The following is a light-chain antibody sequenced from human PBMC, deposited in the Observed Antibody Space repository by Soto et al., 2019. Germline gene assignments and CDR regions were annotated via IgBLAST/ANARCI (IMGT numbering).Light chain of an antibody. Sequence: QSALTQPASVSGSPGQSITISCTGTSSDVGGYNYVYWYQQHPGKAPKLMIYEVSNRPSGVSNRFSGSKSGNTASMTISGLQAEYEADYYCSSYTSSSTLVVFGGGTELTVL. CDR1: SSDVGGYNY. V-gene: IGLV2-14*01. CDR2: EVS. CDR3: SSYTSSSTLVV. J-gene: IGLJ2*01.